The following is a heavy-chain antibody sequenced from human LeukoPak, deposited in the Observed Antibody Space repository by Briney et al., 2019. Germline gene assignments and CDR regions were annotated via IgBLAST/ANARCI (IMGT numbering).Heavy chain of an antibody. Sequence: GGSLRLSCAASGFTFSSYSMNWVRQAPGKGLEWVSSISSSSSYIYYADSVKGRFTFSRDNSKNTLCLQMNSLRAEDTAVYYCARVSSSSFHFDYWGQGTLVTVSS. V-gene: IGHV3-21*04. CDR3: ARVSSSSFHFDY. D-gene: IGHD6-13*01. J-gene: IGHJ4*02. CDR1: GFTFSSYS. CDR2: ISSSSSYI.